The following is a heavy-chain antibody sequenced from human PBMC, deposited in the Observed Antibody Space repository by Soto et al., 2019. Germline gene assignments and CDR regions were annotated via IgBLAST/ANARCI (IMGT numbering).Heavy chain of an antibody. CDR1: GGTFSSYA. D-gene: IGHD2-2*01. V-gene: IGHV1-69*12. Sequence: QVQLVQSGAEVKKPGSSVKVSCKASGGTFSSYAISWVRQAPGQGLEWMGGIISIFGTADYAQKFQGRVTITADESTSTAYMELSSLRSEDTAVYYCANRCAGTSCPINYYTGMDVWGQGTTVTVSS. CDR3: ANRCAGTSCPINYYTGMDV. J-gene: IGHJ6*02. CDR2: IISIFGTA.